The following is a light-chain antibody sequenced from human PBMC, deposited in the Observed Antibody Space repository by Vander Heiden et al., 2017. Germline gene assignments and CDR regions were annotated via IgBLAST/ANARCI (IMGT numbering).Light chain of an antibody. V-gene: IGLV2-23*02. CDR2: EVS. CDR3: CSYAGSSTYV. CDR1: SSDVGSYNV. J-gene: IGLJ1*01. Sequence: QSALTQPASVSGSPGQSITISCTGTSSDVGSYNVVSWDQQHPGKAPKLMIYEVSKRPSGVSNHFSGSKSGNTASLTISGLQAEDEADYYCCSYAGSSTYVFGTGTKVTVL.